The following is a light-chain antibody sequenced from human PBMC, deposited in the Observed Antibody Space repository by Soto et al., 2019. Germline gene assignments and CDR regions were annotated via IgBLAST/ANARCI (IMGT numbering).Light chain of an antibody. V-gene: IGKV3-20*01. CDR1: QSVSSSY. Sequence: EIVLTQSPGTLSLSPGERATLSCRASQSVSSSYLAWFQQKPGQAPRLLIYETSSRATGIPDRFSGSVFGTDFALTISRLEPEDFAVYYCQQYGTSPFTFGPGTKVDIK. J-gene: IGKJ3*01. CDR3: QQYGTSPFT. CDR2: ETS.